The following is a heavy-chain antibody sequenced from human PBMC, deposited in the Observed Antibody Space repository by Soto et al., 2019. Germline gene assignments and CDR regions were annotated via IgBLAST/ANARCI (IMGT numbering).Heavy chain of an antibody. CDR2: IYHSGST. CDR1: GGSISSGGYS. D-gene: IGHD3-22*01. Sequence: SETLSLTCAVSGGSISSGGYSWSWIRQPPGKGLEWIGYIYHSGSTYYNPSLKSRVTISVDRSKNQFSLKLSSVTAADTAVYYCARWFLKGAVLYDYWGQGTLVTVSS. CDR3: ARWFLKGAVLYDY. J-gene: IGHJ4*02. V-gene: IGHV4-30-2*01.